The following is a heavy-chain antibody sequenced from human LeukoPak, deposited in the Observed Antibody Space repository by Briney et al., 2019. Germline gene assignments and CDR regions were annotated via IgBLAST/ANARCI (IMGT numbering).Heavy chain of an antibody. D-gene: IGHD1-7*01. CDR3: ARGRSITGTTTSDY. J-gene: IGHJ4*02. Sequence: SVKVSCKASGGTFSNYAISWVRQAPGQGLEWMGGIIPIFGTASYAQKFQGRVTITADESTSTAYMELSSLRPEDTAVYYCARGRSITGTTTSDYWGQGTLVTVSS. CDR2: IIPIFGTA. V-gene: IGHV1-69*01. CDR1: GGTFSNYA.